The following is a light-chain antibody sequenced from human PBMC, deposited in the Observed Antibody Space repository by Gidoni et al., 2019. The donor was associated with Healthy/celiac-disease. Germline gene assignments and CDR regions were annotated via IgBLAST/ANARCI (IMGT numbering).Light chain of an antibody. V-gene: IGKV1-39*01. CDR2: AAS. Sequence: DIQMTQSPSSLSASVGDRVTITCRASQSISSYLNGYQQNQGKAPKLLIYAASSLQSGVPSRFSGSGSGTDFTLTISSLQPEDFATYYCQQSYSTPQTFGQGTKVEIK. J-gene: IGKJ1*01. CDR3: QQSYSTPQT. CDR1: QSISSY.